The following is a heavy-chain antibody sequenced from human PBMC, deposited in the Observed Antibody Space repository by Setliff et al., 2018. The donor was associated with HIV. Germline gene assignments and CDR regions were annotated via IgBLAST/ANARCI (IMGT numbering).Heavy chain of an antibody. Sequence: GGSLRLSCTASGFTFRYFTMSWVRQAPGKGLEWLGFIRSTAYSGTTQYAASVKDRFIISRDNSKSIAYLQMNTLRGDDTAVYYCARGKSGFETTGIDYGMDVWGQGTTVTVSS. CDR1: GFTFRYFT. CDR3: ARGKSGFETTGIDYGMDV. CDR2: IRSTAYSGTT. V-gene: IGHV3-49*04. D-gene: IGHD1-1*01. J-gene: IGHJ6*02.